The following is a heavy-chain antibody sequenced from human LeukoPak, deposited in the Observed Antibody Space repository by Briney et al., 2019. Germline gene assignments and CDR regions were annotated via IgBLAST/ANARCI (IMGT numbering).Heavy chain of an antibody. CDR1: GFTFDDYA. CDR3: AKDKLDIVATITIGYFDY. CDR2: ISWNSGSI. V-gene: IGHV3-9*01. D-gene: IGHD5-12*01. J-gene: IGHJ4*02. Sequence: PGGSLRLSCAASGFTFDDYAMHWVRHAPGKGLEWVSGISWNSGSIGYAASMKGRFTISRDNDKHSLYLQMNSLRAEDTVLYYCAKDKLDIVATITIGYFDYWGQGTLVTVSS.